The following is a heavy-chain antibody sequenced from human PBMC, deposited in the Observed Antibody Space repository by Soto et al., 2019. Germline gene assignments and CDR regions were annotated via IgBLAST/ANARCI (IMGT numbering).Heavy chain of an antibody. CDR3: ARHPRLNWFDP. V-gene: IGHV4-39*01. CDR1: GFSISSSSYY. CDR2: TYYSGTT. D-gene: IGHD6-19*01. J-gene: IGHJ5*02. Sequence: SETLSLTCTVSGFSISSSSYYWGWIRQPPGKGLEWSGRTYYSGTTYYNPSLKSRFTISVDTSKNQFSLKLSSVTAAETAVYYCARHPRLNWFDPWGQGTLVTVSS.